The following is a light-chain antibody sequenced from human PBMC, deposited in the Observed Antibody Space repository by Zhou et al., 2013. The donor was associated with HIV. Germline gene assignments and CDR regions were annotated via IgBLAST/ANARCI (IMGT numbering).Light chain of an antibody. V-gene: IGKV1-NL1*01. Sequence: DIQMTQSPSSLSASVGDRVSITCRASQGIASSLVWYQQKPGTPPKLLVYAASRLESGVPSRFSGSGSGTDYTLTISSLQSEDFATYYCQHYYTVPWTFGPG. CDR3: QHYYTVPWT. J-gene: IGKJ1*01. CDR2: AAS. CDR1: QGIASS.